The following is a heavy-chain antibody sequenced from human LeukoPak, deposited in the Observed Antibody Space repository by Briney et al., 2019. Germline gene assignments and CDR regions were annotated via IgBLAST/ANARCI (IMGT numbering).Heavy chain of an antibody. CDR3: AREGRVSGYDFDC. J-gene: IGHJ4*02. D-gene: IGHD5-12*01. CDR2: IDSDGSSI. V-gene: IGHV3-74*03. CDR1: GFTFSSYW. Sequence: GGSLRLSCAASGFTFSSYWMHWVRQAPGKGLVWVSRIDSDGSSITYADSVKGRFTISRDDAKNTLYLQMNSLRVEDTAVYYCAREGRVSGYDFDCWGQGTLVTVSS.